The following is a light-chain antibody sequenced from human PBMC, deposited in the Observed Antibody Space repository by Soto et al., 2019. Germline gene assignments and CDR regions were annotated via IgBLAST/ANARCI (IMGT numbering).Light chain of an antibody. CDR2: EGS. Sequence: QSALTQPASVSGSPGQSITISCTGTSSDVGSYNLVSWYQQHPGKAPKLMIYEGSKRPSGVSNRFSGSKSGNTASLTISGLQDEDEADYYCCSYAGSSIPVVFGGGTQLTVL. CDR1: SSDVGSYNL. J-gene: IGLJ2*01. V-gene: IGLV2-23*01. CDR3: CSYAGSSIPVV.